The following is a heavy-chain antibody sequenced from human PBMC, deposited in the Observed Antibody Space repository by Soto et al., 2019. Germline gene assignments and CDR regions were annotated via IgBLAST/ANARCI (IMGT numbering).Heavy chain of an antibody. J-gene: IGHJ4*02. CDR2: IIPILGIA. CDR1: GGTFSSYT. CDR3: ARDSAAARPGWDLTATDC. D-gene: IGHD6-6*01. Sequence: ASVKVSCKASGGTFSSYTISWVRQAPGQGLEWMGRIIPILGIANYAQKFQGRVTITADKSTSTAYMELSSLRSEDTAVYYCARDSAAARPGWDLTATDCWGQGTLVTVSS. V-gene: IGHV1-69*04.